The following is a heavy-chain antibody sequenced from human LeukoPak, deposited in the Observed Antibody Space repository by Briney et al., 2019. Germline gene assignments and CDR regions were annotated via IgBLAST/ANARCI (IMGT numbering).Heavy chain of an antibody. D-gene: IGHD1-1*01. CDR2: VIPNSGGS. CDR3: TRGSYITSTDH. CDR1: GYTLTDYY. V-gene: IGHV1-2*02. J-gene: IGHJ4*02. Sequence: ASVKVSCKASGYTLTDYYIHWVRQAPGQGLEWMGWVIPNSGGSNYAQQFQGRVTMTRDTSISTAYMELSRLTSDDTAVYYCTRGSYITSTDHWGQGTLVTVSS.